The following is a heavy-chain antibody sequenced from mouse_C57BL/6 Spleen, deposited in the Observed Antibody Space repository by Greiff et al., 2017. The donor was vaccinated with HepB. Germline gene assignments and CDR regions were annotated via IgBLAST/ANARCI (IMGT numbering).Heavy chain of an antibody. Sequence: DVQLVESGGGLVKPGGSLKLSCAASGFTFSDYGMHWVRQAPEKGLEWVAYISSGSSTIYYADTVKGRFTISRDNAKNTLFLQMTSLRSEDTAMYYCARGSSYEAMDYWGQGTSVTVSS. CDR3: ARGSSYEAMDY. D-gene: IGHD1-1*01. V-gene: IGHV5-17*01. J-gene: IGHJ4*01. CDR1: GFTFSDYG. CDR2: ISSGSSTI.